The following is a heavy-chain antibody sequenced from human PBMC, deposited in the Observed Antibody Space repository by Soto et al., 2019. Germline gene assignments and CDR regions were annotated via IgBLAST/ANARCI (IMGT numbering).Heavy chain of an antibody. J-gene: IGHJ4*02. D-gene: IGHD2-15*01. V-gene: IGHV3-23*01. CDR2: ISGSGGST. CDR3: AKTPLRVGPIDY. CDR1: GFTFSSYA. Sequence: HPGGSLRLSCAASGFTFSSYAMSWVRQAPGKGLEWVSAISGSGGSTHYADSVKGRFTISRDNSKNTLYLQMDSLRAEDTAVYYCAKTPLRVGPIDYWGQGTLVTVSS.